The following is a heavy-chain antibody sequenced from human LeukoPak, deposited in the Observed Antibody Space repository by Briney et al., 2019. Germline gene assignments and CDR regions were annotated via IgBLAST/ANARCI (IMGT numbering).Heavy chain of an antibody. Sequence: PGGSLRLSCAAAGFTFISYAMNWVRQAPGKGLEWISVIGGSGRTTNYADSVKGRFTISRDNSKNTLFLQMSSLRVDDTAVYYCARGYYSGSGRYYFDFWGQGTLVTVSS. CDR2: IGGSGRTT. CDR1: GFTFISYA. CDR3: ARGYYSGSGRYYFDF. J-gene: IGHJ4*02. V-gene: IGHV3-23*01. D-gene: IGHD3-10*01.